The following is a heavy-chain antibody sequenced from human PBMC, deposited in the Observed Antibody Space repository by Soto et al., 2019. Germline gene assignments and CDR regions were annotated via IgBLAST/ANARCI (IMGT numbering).Heavy chain of an antibody. CDR2: IIPIFGTA. V-gene: IGHV1-69*06. CDR1: GGTFSSYA. Sequence: SVKVSCKASGGTFSSYAISWVRQAPGQGLEWMGGIIPIFGTANYAQKFQGRVTITADKSTSTAYMELSSLRSEDTAVYYCARDSLVQPEGENNWFDPWGQGTLVTVSS. CDR3: ARDSLVQPEGENNWFDP. J-gene: IGHJ5*02. D-gene: IGHD3-10*01.